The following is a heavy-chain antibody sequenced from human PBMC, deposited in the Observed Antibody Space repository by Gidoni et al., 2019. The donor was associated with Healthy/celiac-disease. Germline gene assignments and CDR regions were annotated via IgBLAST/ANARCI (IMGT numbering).Heavy chain of an antibody. CDR2: IWYDGSNK. Sequence: GFTFSSYGMHWVSQAPGKGLEWVAVIWYDGSNKYYADSVKSRFTISRDNSKNTLYLQMNSLRAEDTAVYYCARERYSSGDYFDYWGQGTLVTVSS. V-gene: IGHV3-33*01. CDR3: ARERYSSGDYFDY. D-gene: IGHD6-19*01. CDR1: GFTFSSYG. J-gene: IGHJ4*02.